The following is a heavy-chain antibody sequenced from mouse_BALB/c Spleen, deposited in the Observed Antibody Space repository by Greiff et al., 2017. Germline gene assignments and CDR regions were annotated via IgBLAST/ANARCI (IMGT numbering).Heavy chain of an antibody. CDR1: GYAFTNYL. J-gene: IGHJ4*01. Sequence: QLQQSGAELVRPGTSVKVSCKASGYAFTNYLIEWVKQRPGQGLEWIGVINPGSGGTNYNEKFKGKATLTADKSSSTAYMQLSSLTSDDSAVYFCARYYYGSSYDYAMDYWGQGTSVTVSS. CDR3: ARYYYGSSYDYAMDY. V-gene: IGHV1-54*01. D-gene: IGHD1-1*01. CDR2: INPGSGGT.